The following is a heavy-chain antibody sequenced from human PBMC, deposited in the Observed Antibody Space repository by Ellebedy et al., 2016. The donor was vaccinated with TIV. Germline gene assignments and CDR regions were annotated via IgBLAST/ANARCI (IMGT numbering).Heavy chain of an antibody. D-gene: IGHD3-9*01. CDR2: INVADANT. CDR1: GYTFTTFA. V-gene: IGHV1-3*01. CDR3: ARIDSWQPIDD. Sequence: AASVKVSCKASGYTFTTFAIHWVRQAPGQSPEWMGWINVADANTKYSQKFQGRVTFTRDTSANTVYMHLSSLRSEDSAVYYCARIDSWQPIDDWGQGILVSVSS. J-gene: IGHJ4*02.